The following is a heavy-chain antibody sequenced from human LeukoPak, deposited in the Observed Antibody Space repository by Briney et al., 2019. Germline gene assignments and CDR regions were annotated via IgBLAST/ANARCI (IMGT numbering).Heavy chain of an antibody. CDR2: ISGRGDNT. D-gene: IGHD4-11*01. Sequence: GGSLRLSCAASGFTFSNSAMSWVRQAPGKGLEWVSVISGRGDNTYYADSVKGRFTISRDNSKNTLYLQMSSLRAEDTAVYYCARQRTTVTYPDYWGQGTLVTVSS. CDR3: ARQRTTVTYPDY. V-gene: IGHV3-23*01. J-gene: IGHJ4*02. CDR1: GFTFSNSA.